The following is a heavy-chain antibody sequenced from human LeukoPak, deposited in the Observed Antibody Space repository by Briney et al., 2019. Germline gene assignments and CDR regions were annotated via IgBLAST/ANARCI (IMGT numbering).Heavy chain of an antibody. CDR1: GFTFSSYS. CDR2: ISSSSSYK. CDR3: ARGGSGWYIDS. J-gene: IGHJ4*02. Sequence: GGSLRLSCAASGFTFSSYSMNWLRQAPRKGLEWVSSISSSSSYKYYAYSVKGRFTISRDNAKNSLYLQMNSLRAEDTAVYYCARGGSGWYIDSWGQGTLVTVSS. V-gene: IGHV3-21*01. D-gene: IGHD6-19*01.